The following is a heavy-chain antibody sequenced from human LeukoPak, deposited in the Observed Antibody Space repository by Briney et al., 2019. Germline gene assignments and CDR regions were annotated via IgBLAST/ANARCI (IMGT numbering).Heavy chain of an antibody. CDR3: ARGLPKAVFGMVIED. Sequence: ASVKVSCKASGYPFTSYNVNWVRQATGQGLEWMGWMNTNSGNTGYSQNFQGRVTMTRDTSISTAYMELSSLMSEDTAVYYCARGLPKAVFGMVIEDWGQGTLATVSS. J-gene: IGHJ1*01. CDR2: MNTNSGNT. V-gene: IGHV1-8*01. D-gene: IGHD3-3*01. CDR1: GYPFTSYN.